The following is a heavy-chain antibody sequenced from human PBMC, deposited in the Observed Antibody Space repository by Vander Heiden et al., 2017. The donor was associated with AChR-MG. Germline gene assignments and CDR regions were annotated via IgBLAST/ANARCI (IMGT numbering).Heavy chain of an antibody. D-gene: IGHD3-9*01. CDR2: VSSGGGST. Sequence: EVQLLESGGGVVQPGGSLRLSCAASGFTFSNHAMNWVRQAPGKGLEWVSTVSSGGGSTNYAYSVKGRFTVSRENSKNTLYLQMNSLRAEDTAVYYCASSLYDILTGYYQNSMDVWGKGTTVTVSS. CDR1: GFTFSNHA. CDR3: ASSLYDILTGYYQNSMDV. V-gene: IGHV3-23*01. J-gene: IGHJ6*03.